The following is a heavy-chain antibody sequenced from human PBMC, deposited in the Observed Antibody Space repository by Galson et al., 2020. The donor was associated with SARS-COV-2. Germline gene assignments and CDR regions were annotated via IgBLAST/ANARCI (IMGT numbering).Heavy chain of an antibody. D-gene: IGHD3-9*01. CDR1: GGSISSGDYY. CDR3: ARVSGYDILTGYANFDY. CDR2: IYYSGST. Sequence: SETLSLTCTVSGGSISSGDYYWSWIRHPPGKGLEWIGYIYYSGSTYYNPSLKSRVTISVDTSKNQFSLKLSSVTAADTAMYYCARVSGYDILTGYANFDYWGQGTLVTVSS. V-gene: IGHV4-30-4*01. J-gene: IGHJ4*02.